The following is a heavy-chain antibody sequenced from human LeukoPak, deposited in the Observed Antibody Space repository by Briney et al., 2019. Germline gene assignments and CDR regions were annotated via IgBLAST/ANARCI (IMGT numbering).Heavy chain of an antibody. J-gene: IGHJ3*02. CDR1: GYTLTELS. D-gene: IGHD2-15*01. CDR3: ATVRRVVVAADAFDI. V-gene: IGHV1-24*01. CDR2: FDPEDGET. Sequence: ASVKVSCKVSGYTLTELSMHWVRQAPGKGLEWMGGFDPEDGETIYAQKFQGRVTMTEDTSTDTAYMELSSLRSEDTAVYYCATVRRVVVAADAFDIWGRGTMVTVSS.